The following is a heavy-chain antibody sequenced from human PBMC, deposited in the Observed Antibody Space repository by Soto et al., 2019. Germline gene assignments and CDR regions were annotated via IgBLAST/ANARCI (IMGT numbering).Heavy chain of an antibody. CDR3: ARDGTGAYGSGSPTYFDY. CDR1: GGSIRGDNYY. CDR2: IYHGGST. V-gene: IGHV4-31*03. D-gene: IGHD3-10*01. Sequence: SQTLSLTCSVSGGSIRGDNYYWGWIRQHPGKGLEWIGFIYHGGSTYYNPSLRSRATISVATSENQFSLKLNSVTAADTAVYFCARDGTGAYGSGSPTYFDYWGQGALVTLSS. J-gene: IGHJ4*01.